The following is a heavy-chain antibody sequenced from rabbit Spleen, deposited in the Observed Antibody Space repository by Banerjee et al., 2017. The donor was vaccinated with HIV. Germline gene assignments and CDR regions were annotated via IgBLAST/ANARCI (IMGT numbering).Heavy chain of an antibody. V-gene: IGHV1S40*01. D-gene: IGHD1-1*01. Sequence: QSLEESGGDLVKPGASLTLTCTASGFSFNTDYMCWVRQAPGKGLEWIACIDAGISGSTYYGSWAKSRFTISKTSSTTVTLQMTTLTAADTATYFCVKSGYSNGNADMGLWGPGTLVTVS. J-gene: IGHJ4*01. CDR3: VKSGYSNGNADMGL. CDR1: GFSFNTDY. CDR2: IDAGISGST.